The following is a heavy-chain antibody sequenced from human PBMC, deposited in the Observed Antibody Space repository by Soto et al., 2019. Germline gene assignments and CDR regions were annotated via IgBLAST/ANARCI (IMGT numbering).Heavy chain of an antibody. D-gene: IGHD2-15*01. J-gene: IGHJ6*03. CDR2: INPSGGST. V-gene: IGHV1-46*03. CDR3: ARGKEGYCSGGSCYSTADYYYYMAV. CDR1: GYTFTSYY. Sequence: ASVKVSCKASGYTFTSYYMHWARQAPGQGLEWMGIINPSGGSTSYAQKFQGRVTMTRDTSTSTVYMELSSLRSEETAVYYCARGKEGYCSGGSCYSTADYYYYMAVWGKGTTVTVSS.